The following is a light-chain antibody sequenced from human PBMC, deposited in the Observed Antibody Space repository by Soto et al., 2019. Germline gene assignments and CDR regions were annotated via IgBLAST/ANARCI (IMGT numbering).Light chain of an antibody. CDR1: QSVSSN. V-gene: IGKV3-15*01. Sequence: EIVMTQSPATLSVSPGERATLSCRASQSVSSNLAWYQQKPGQAPRLLIYGAYTRATGIPDRFSGSGSGKDFTLSSSILQSEDFAVYYGRQYNTCPPGSLILGGGTKVEIK. CDR2: GAY. J-gene: IGKJ4*01. CDR3: RQYNTCPPGSLI.